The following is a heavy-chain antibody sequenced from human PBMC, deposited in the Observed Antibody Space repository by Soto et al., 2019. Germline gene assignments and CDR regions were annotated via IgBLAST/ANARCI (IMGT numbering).Heavy chain of an antibody. CDR3: ARDLWGYDYVEAYAGY. V-gene: IGHV3-30-3*01. J-gene: IGHJ4*02. Sequence: GGSLRLSCAASGFTFSSYAMHWVRQAPGKGLEWVAVISYDGSNKYYADSVKGRFTISRDNSKNTLYLQMNSLRAEDTAVYYCARDLWGYDYVEAYAGYWGQGTLVTVSS. CDR2: ISYDGSNK. CDR1: GFTFSSYA. D-gene: IGHD5-12*01.